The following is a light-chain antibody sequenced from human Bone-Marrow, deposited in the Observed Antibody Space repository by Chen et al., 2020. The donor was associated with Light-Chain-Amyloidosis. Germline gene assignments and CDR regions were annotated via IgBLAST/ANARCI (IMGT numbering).Light chain of an antibody. J-gene: IGLJ3*02. V-gene: IGLV3-21*02. CDR1: NIGSTR. CDR2: DDS. CDR3: QVWDRGSDRPV. Sequence: SYVLTQPSSVSAAPVQTDTIACGGNNIGSTRVHWYQQTPGQAPLLVVYDDSDRPSGIPARLSGSNSGNTATLTISRVEAGDEDDYYCQVWDRGSDRPVFGGGTKLTVL.